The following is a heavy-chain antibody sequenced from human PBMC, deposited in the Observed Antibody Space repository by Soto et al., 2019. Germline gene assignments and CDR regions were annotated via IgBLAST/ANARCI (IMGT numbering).Heavy chain of an antibody. J-gene: IGHJ4*02. CDR2: LKKDGSEE. D-gene: IGHD3-22*01. Sequence: GGSLRLSCTSSVFSISSDWMNCVRQSPGKWLEWVAILKKDGSEEFYVDSVKGRFTISRDNAKNSVYLQMNSLRAEDTAVYYCAGGSGFLIEYWGRGTLVIVSS. CDR3: AGGSGFLIEY. CDR1: VFSISSDW. V-gene: IGHV3-7*03.